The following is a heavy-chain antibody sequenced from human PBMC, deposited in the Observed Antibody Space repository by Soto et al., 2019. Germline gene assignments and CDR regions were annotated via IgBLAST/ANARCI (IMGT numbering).Heavy chain of an antibody. CDR1: GYTFTSYG. CDR2: ISAYNGNT. D-gene: IGHD4-17*01. Sequence: QVQLVQSGAEVKKPGASVKVSCKASGYTFTSYGISWVRQAPGQGLEWMGWISAYNGNTNYAQKLQGRVTMTTDTSTSTAYMELRSLRSDDTAVYYCARHVSSITVITQFTDAPEYYYYYGMDVWGQGTTVTVSS. CDR3: ARHVSSITVITQFTDAPEYYYYYGMDV. V-gene: IGHV1-18*01. J-gene: IGHJ6*02.